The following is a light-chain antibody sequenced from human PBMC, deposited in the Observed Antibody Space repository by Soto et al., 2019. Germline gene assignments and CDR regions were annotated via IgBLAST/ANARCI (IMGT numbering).Light chain of an antibody. V-gene: IGKV3-20*01. CDR1: QSVSSSY. CDR2: GAS. CDR3: QQNGSSPIT. J-gene: IGKJ5*01. Sequence: EIVLTQSPGTLSLSPGERATLSCRASQSVSSSYLAWYQQKPGQAPRLLIYGASSRATGIPDRFSGSGSGTDFILTISRLEPEDFAVYYCQQNGSSPITFGQGTRLEIK.